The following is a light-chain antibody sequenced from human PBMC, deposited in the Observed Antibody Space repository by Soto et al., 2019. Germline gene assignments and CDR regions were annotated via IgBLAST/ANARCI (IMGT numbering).Light chain of an antibody. CDR3: QQRYNWPNT. J-gene: IGKJ2*01. CDR2: DAS. Sequence: EIVLTQSPATLSLSPGERATLSCMASQSVGTYLAWYQHNPGQAPMLLIYDASNRATGIPARFSGSGSGTDFTLTIRSPEPEDFAVYYCQQRYNWPNTFGQGTKLEIK. CDR1: QSVGTY. V-gene: IGKV3-11*01.